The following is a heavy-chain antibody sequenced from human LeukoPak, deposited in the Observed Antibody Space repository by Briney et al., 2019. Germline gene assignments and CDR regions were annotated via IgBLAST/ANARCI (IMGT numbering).Heavy chain of an antibody. J-gene: IGHJ4*02. CDR2: FDPERGEP. CDR1: GHGLIQLS. CDR3: ATLADGESSFDY. V-gene: IGHV1-24*01. Sequence: ASVKVSCKVSGHGLIQLSMHWVRQAPGKGLEWMGGFDPERGEPIYAQKFQGRVTMTEDTSTDTAYMELSSLRSEDTAVYYCATLADGESSFDYWGQGTLVTVSS. D-gene: IGHD3-16*02.